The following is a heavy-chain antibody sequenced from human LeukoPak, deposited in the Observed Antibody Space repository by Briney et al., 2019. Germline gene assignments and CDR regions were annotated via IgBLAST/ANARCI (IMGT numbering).Heavy chain of an antibody. Sequence: ASVKVSCKASGYTFTSYGISWVRQAPGQGLEWMGWIRAYNGNTDYAQKLQDRVTVTTDTSTSTAYMELRSLRSDDTAVYYCARVVVSAAMGYYYYMDVWGKGTTVTVSS. CDR2: IRAYNGNT. V-gene: IGHV1-18*01. D-gene: IGHD2-2*01. CDR1: GYTFTSYG. J-gene: IGHJ6*03. CDR3: ARVVVSAAMGYYYYMDV.